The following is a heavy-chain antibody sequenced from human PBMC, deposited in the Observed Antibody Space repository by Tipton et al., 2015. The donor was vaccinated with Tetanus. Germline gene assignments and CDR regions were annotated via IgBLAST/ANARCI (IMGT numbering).Heavy chain of an antibody. CDR2: ISVRGSHT. CDR1: GFTFSNYA. CDR3: AKDPASRGWFDP. J-gene: IGHJ5*02. Sequence: SLRLSCAASGFTFSNYAMAWVRQAPGKGLEWDSGISVRGSHTYYADPVKGRFSISRDNSKNTVYLQMNSLRDEDTAVYYCAKDPASRGWFDPWGQVTLVRVSS. V-gene: IGHV3-23*01.